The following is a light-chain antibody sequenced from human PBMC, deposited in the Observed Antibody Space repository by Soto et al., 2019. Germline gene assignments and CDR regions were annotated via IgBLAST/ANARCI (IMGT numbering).Light chain of an antibody. CDR3: QQNYNNLIT. CDR2: GAS. CDR1: QSISRY. Sequence: DIQMTQSPSSLSASIGDRVTITCRASQSISRYLNWYQQEPGKAPKLLXYGASTLQRGVPSRFSGSGSGTDFTLTISSLQPEDFKTYYCQQNYNNLITFGQGTRLEIK. V-gene: IGKV1-39*01. J-gene: IGKJ5*01.